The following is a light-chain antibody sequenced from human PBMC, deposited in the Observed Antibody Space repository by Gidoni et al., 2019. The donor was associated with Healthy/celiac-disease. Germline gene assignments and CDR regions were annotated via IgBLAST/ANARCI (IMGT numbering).Light chain of an antibody. CDR2: KDS. CDR1: ALPKQY. CDR3: QSADSSGTYYV. Sequence: SSELTQPPSVSVPPGQTARITCSGDALPKQYAYWYQQKPGQAPVLVIYKDSERPSGIPERFSGSSSGTTVTLTISGVQAEDEADYYCQSADSSGTYYVFGTGTKVTVL. V-gene: IGLV3-25*03. J-gene: IGLJ1*01.